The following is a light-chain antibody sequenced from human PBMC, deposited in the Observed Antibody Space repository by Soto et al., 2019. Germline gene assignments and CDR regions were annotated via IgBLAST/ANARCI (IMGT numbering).Light chain of an antibody. CDR1: QSISSD. CDR3: QQYDKWPRT. V-gene: IGKV3-15*01. Sequence: EIVMTRSPATLSVSPGERATLSCMASQSISSDVAWYQQKPGQAPRLLIYGASTTATGIPARFSGSGSGTEFTLTISSLQSEDFAVYNCQQYDKWPRTFGQGTKVDIK. CDR2: GAS. J-gene: IGKJ2*01.